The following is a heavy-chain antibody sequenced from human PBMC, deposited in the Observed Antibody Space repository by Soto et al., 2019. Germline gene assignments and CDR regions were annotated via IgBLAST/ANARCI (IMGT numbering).Heavy chain of an antibody. CDR3: ARHTTVGKDFYSYYGMDV. Sequence: GESLKISCKGSGYSFFTYWIAWVRQMPGKGLEWMGIIYPDDSDIRYSPSFQGQVTISADKSISTAYLQWSSLKASDTAMYYCARHTTVGKDFYSYYGMDVWGQGTTVTVS. V-gene: IGHV5-51*01. CDR1: GYSFFTYW. D-gene: IGHD4-17*01. CDR2: IYPDDSDI. J-gene: IGHJ6*02.